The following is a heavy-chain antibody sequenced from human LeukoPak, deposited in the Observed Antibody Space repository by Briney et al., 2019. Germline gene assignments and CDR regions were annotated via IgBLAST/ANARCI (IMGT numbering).Heavy chain of an antibody. J-gene: IGHJ5*02. Sequence: ASVKVSCKASGYTFTSYGISWVRQAPVQGLQWMGWISAYNGNTNYAQKLQGRVTMTTDTSTSTAYMELRSLRSDDTAVYYCARVVPARRVALDPWGQGTLITVSS. V-gene: IGHV1-18*01. CDR3: ARVVPARRVALDP. CDR1: GYTFTSYG. CDR2: ISAYNGNT. D-gene: IGHD6-6*01.